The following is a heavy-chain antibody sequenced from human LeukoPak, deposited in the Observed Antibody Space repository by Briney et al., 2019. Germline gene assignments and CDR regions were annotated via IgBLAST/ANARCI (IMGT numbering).Heavy chain of an antibody. V-gene: IGHV4-39*01. D-gene: IGHD3-10*01. CDR3: ARTRYYYNSRSYGTPYYFDY. J-gene: IGHJ4*02. Sequence: PSETLSLTCAVSGGSISSNSYYWGWIRQPPGKGLEWIGSIYYSGSTYYNPSLKSRVTISVDTSKNQFSLKLSSVTAADTAVYYCARTRYYYNSRSYGTPYYFDYWGQGTLVTVSS. CDR2: IYYSGST. CDR1: GGSISSNSYY.